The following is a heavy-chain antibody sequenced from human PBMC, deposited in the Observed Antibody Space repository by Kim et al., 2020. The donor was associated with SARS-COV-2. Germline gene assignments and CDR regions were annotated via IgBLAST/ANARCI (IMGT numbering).Heavy chain of an antibody. Sequence: ASVKVSCKASGYTFTTYGLNWVRQAPGQGLEWMGWINTKTGSPTYAQGFAGRLVLSLDNSVTTAYLQISSLKAEDTAVYYCARYYCSGGSCYDMDVWGQGTTVTVSS. CDR1: GYTFTTYG. D-gene: IGHD2-15*01. CDR2: INTKTGSP. CDR3: ARYYCSGGSCYDMDV. J-gene: IGHJ6*02. V-gene: IGHV7-4-1*02.